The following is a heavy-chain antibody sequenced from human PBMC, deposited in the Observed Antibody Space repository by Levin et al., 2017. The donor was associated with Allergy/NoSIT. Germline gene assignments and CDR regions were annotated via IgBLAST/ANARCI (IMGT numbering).Heavy chain of an antibody. J-gene: IGHJ4*02. V-gene: IGHV1-18*01. CDR3: ARVSQGPYSSSWYEIRDYWYFDS. CDR1: GYTFTNYG. CDR2: ITAYNGNT. Sequence: ASVKVSCETSGYTFTNYGISWVRQAPGQGLEWMGWITAYNGNTKYAQKFQGRVTMTTDTSTSTAYMDLRSLRSDDTAVYYCARVSQGPYSSSWYEIRDYWYFDSWGQGTLVTVSS. D-gene: IGHD6-13*01.